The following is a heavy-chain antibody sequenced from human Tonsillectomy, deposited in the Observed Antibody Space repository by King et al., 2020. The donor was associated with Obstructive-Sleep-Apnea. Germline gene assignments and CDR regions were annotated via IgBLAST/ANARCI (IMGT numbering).Heavy chain of an antibody. CDR3: AKDAWGEYFQH. CDR1: GFTFSNSA. V-gene: IGHV3-23*04. CDR2: IHNNGANT. J-gene: IGHJ1*01. Sequence: VQLVESEGGLVQPGGSLRRSCAASGFTFSNSAMSWVRQAPGKGLEWVSTIHNNGANTYYADSVKGRFTISRDNSMTTLYLQMNTLRAEETAVYYCAKDAWGEYFQHWGQGTLVTVSS. D-gene: IGHD7-27*01.